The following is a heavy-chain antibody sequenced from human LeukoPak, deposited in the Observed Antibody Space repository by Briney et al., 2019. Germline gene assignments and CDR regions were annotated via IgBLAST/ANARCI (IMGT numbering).Heavy chain of an antibody. J-gene: IGHJ4*02. V-gene: IGHV1-2*02. Sequence: ASVKVSCKASGYTFTGYYMHWVRQAPGQGLEWMGWINPNSGGTNYAQKFQGRVTMTRDTSISTAYMELSRLRSDDTAVYCCARDPDIVATISGYWGQGTLVTVSS. CDR3: ARDPDIVATISGY. D-gene: IGHD5-12*01. CDR2: INPNSGGT. CDR1: GYTFTGYY.